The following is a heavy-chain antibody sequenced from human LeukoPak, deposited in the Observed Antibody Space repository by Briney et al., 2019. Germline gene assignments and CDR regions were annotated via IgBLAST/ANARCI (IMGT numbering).Heavy chain of an antibody. Sequence: GGSLRLSCAASGFTFSSYAMHWVRQAPGKGLEWVAVISYDGSNKYYADSVKGRFTISRDNSKNTLYLQMNSLRAEDTAVYYCARPTGYSSGWYRYWGQGTLVTVSS. CDR3: ARPTGYSSGWYRY. V-gene: IGHV3-30*04. J-gene: IGHJ4*02. CDR2: ISYDGSNK. CDR1: GFTFSSYA. D-gene: IGHD6-19*01.